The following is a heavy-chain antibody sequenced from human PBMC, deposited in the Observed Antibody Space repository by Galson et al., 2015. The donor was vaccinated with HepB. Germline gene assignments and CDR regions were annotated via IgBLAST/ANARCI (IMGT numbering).Heavy chain of an antibody. D-gene: IGHD3-3*01. J-gene: IGHJ4*02. CDR1: GFTVSLNY. CDR3: ARLEVGDFRGGSESFDY. CDR2: ISGRGTT. V-gene: IGHV3-66*02. Sequence: SLRLSCAVSGFTVSLNYMSWVRQAPGKGPEWVSAISGRGTTNYANSVKGRFTISRDNSITTLYLQMNSLRVEDTALYYCARLEVGDFRGGSESFDYWGRGTLVTVSS.